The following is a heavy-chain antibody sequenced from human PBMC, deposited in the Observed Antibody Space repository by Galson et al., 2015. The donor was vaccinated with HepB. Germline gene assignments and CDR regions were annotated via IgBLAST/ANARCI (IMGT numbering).Heavy chain of an antibody. D-gene: IGHD1-26*01. CDR1: GFSFSSYA. J-gene: IGHJ4*02. Sequence: SLRLSCAASGFSFSSYAMSWVRQAPGKGLERVPAISGSGGSTYYADSVKGRFTISRDYSKNTLYLQMNSLRAEDTAVYYCAKSASSPWSYYFDYWGQGTLVTVTS. CDR2: ISGSGGST. V-gene: IGHV3-23*01. CDR3: AKSASSPWSYYFDY.